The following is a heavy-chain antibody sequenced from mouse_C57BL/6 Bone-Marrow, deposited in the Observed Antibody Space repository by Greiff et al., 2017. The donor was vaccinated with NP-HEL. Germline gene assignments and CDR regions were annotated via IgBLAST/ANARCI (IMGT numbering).Heavy chain of an antibody. CDR2: IYPGSGNT. Sequence: QVQLKESGAELVRPGASVKLSCKASGYTFTDYYINWVKQRPGQGLEWIARIYPGSGNTYYNEKFKGKATLTAEKSSRTAYMQLSSLTSEDSAVYFCARPHYYGSSSFAYWGQGTLVTVSA. V-gene: IGHV1-76*01. CDR1: GYTFTDYY. J-gene: IGHJ3*01. D-gene: IGHD1-1*01. CDR3: ARPHYYGSSSFAY.